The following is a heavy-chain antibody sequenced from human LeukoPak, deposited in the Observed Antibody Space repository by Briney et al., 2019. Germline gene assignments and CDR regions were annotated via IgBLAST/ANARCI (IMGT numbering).Heavy chain of an antibody. Sequence: ASVKVSCKASGYTFTSYDINWVRQATGQGLEWMGWMDPNSGNTGYAQKFQGRVTMTRNTSIRTAYMELSSLRSEDTAVYYCATNYGSGYYMDVWGKGTTVTISS. V-gene: IGHV1-8*01. D-gene: IGHD3-10*01. CDR3: ATNYGSGYYMDV. CDR2: MDPNSGNT. CDR1: GYTFTSYD. J-gene: IGHJ6*03.